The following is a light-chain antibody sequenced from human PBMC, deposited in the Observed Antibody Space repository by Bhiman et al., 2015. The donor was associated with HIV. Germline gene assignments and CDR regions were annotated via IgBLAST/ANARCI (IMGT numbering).Light chain of an antibody. V-gene: IGLV6-57*01. Sequence: NFMLTQPHSVSESPGKTVTISCTRSSGSIASNYVQWYQQRPGSSPTTVIYEDYQRPSGVPDRFSGSIDSSSNSASLTISGLKTEDEADYYCQSYDSGNVVFGGGTKLTVL. CDR2: EDY. CDR3: QSYDSGNVV. J-gene: IGLJ2*01. CDR1: SGSIASNY.